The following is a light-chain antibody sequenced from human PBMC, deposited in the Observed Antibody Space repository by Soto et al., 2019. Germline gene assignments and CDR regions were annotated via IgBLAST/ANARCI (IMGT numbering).Light chain of an antibody. CDR1: RSVSSN. Sequence: EILLTQSPATLSLSPGERATLSCRASRSVSSNLAWYKQKPGQAPCLLIYGASTRATGIPARLSGSGSGTEFTLTISSLKSEDFAVYYCQQYNDSPTFGQGTQVDI. J-gene: IGKJ1*01. V-gene: IGKV3D-15*01. CDR3: QQYNDSPT. CDR2: GAS.